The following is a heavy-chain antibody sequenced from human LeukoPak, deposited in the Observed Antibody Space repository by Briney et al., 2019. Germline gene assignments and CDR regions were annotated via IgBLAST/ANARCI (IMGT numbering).Heavy chain of an antibody. CDR2: ISSSSSYI. D-gene: IGHD4-17*01. CDR3: ARDLNHGTVTTLSY. V-gene: IGHV3-21*01. Sequence: GGSLRLSCAASGFTFSSYSMNWVRQAPGKGLEWVSSISSSSSYIYYADSVKGRFTISRDNAKNSLYLQMNSLRAEDTAVYYCARDLNHGTVTTLSYWGQGTLVTVSS. CDR1: GFTFSSYS. J-gene: IGHJ4*02.